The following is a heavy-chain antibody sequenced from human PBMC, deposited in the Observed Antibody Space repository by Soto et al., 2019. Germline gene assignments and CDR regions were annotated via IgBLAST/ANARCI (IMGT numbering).Heavy chain of an antibody. D-gene: IGHD2-21*01. CDR2: IYYSGST. V-gene: IGHV4-31*03. CDR1: GGSISSGGYY. CDR3: ARDRDDYYYYGMDV. J-gene: IGHJ6*02. Sequence: PSETLSLTCTVSGGSISSGGYYWSWIRQHPGKGLEWIGYIYYSGSTYYNPSLKSRVTISVDTSKNQFSLKLSSVTAADTAVYYCARDRDDYYYYGMDVWGQGTTVT.